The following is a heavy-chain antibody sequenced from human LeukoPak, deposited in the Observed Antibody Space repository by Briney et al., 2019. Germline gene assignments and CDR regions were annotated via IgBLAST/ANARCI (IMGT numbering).Heavy chain of an antibody. Sequence: ASVKVSCKASGYTLTGYYMHWVRQAPGQGLEWMGWINPNSGGTNYAQKFEGRVTMTRVTSISTADMELSSLTSEDTAVYYCARGHSSLRLYYFDYWGQGTLVTVSS. CDR2: INPNSGGT. CDR1: GYTLTGYY. D-gene: IGHD6-6*01. J-gene: IGHJ4*02. CDR3: ARGHSSLRLYYFDY. V-gene: IGHV1-2*02.